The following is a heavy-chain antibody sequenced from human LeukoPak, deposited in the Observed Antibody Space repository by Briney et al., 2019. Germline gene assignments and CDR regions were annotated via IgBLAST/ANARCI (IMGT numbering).Heavy chain of an antibody. CDR1: GFTFSSYW. Sequence: PPGGSLRLSCAASGFTFSSYWMSWVRQAPGKGLEWVSAISGSGGSTYYADSVKGRFTISRDNSKNTLYLQMNSLRAEDTAVYYCAKDSPVRATIFGVVIGDYYYGMDVWGQGTTVTVSS. CDR2: ISGSGGST. CDR3: AKDSPVRATIFGVVIGDYYYGMDV. J-gene: IGHJ6*02. V-gene: IGHV3-23*01. D-gene: IGHD3-3*01.